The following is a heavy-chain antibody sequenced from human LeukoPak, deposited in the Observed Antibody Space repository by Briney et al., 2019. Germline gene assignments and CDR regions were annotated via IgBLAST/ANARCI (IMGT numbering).Heavy chain of an antibody. CDR1: GGSISSYY. Sequence: PSETLSLTCTVSGGSISSYYWSWIRQPAGKGLEWIGRIYTSGSTNYNPSLKSRVTMSVDTSKNQFSLKPSSVTAADTAVYYCARSKEGYDFWSGYHYYYYGMDVWGQGTTVTVSS. CDR2: IYTSGST. V-gene: IGHV4-4*07. J-gene: IGHJ6*02. D-gene: IGHD3-3*01. CDR3: ARSKEGYDFWSGYHYYYYGMDV.